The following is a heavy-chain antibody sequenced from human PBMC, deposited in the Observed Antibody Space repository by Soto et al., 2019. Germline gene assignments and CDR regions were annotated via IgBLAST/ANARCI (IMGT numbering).Heavy chain of an antibody. CDR3: ARYAGSGSDKGERFDY. J-gene: IGHJ4*02. D-gene: IGHD1-26*01. CDR1: GGSISSYY. Sequence: SETLSLTCTVSGGSISSYYWRWIRQPPGKGLEWIGYIYYSGSTNYNPSLKRRVTKSVDTSKNQFSLKLSSVTAADTAVYYCARYAGSGSDKGERFDYWGQGTMVTVSS. CDR2: IYYSGST. V-gene: IGHV4-59*01.